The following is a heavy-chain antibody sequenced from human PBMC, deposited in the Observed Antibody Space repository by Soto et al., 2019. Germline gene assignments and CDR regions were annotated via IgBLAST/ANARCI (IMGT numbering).Heavy chain of an antibody. CDR1: GGSVSSGSYY. Sequence: QVQLQESGPGLVKPSETLSLTCTVSGGSVSSGSYYWSWIRQPPGKGLEWIGYIYYSGSTNYNPSLKSRVTLSVDTSKNQFSLKLSSVTAADTAVYYCARGAYSSGWSPFDYWGQGTLVTVSS. J-gene: IGHJ4*02. V-gene: IGHV4-61*01. CDR2: IYYSGST. D-gene: IGHD6-19*01. CDR3: ARGAYSSGWSPFDY.